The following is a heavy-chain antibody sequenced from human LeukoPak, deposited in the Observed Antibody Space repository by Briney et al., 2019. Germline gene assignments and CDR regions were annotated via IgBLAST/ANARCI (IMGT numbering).Heavy chain of an antibody. D-gene: IGHD2-21*02. V-gene: IGHV3-21*04. CDR3: EKRGDKLDLI. CDR1: GFTFSRYS. CDR2: ISSSSSYI. Sequence: GGSLRLSCAASGFTFSRYSMNWVRQAPGKGLEWVSSISSSSSYIYYADSVKGRFTISRDNARNSLYLQMNSLRAEDTAVYYCEKRGDKLDLIWGQGTLVTVSS. J-gene: IGHJ4*02.